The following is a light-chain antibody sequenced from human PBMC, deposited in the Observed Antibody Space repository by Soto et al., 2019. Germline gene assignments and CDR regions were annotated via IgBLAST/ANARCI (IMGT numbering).Light chain of an antibody. J-gene: IGLJ2*01. V-gene: IGLV6-57*03. Sequence: NFMLTQPHSVSESPRKTVTISCTRSTGSIASNNVQRYQQRPGSAPTTVIYEDNQRPSGVPDRFSGSIDSSSNSASLTISGLETEDEADYYCRSYDSRQVFGGGTKLTVL. CDR2: EDN. CDR3: RSYDSRQV. CDR1: TGSIASNN.